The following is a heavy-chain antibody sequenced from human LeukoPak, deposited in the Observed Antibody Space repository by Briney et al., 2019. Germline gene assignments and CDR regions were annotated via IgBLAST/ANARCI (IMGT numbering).Heavy chain of an antibody. CDR1: GFTFDDYG. V-gene: IGHV3-20*04. CDR2: INWNGGST. D-gene: IGHD4-23*01. CDR3: AKASVVNDY. J-gene: IGHJ4*02. Sequence: GGSLRLSCVASGFTFDDYGMSWVRHAPGKGLEWVSGINWNGGSTGYADSVKGRFTISRDNSKNTLYLQMNSLRAEDTAVYYCAKASVVNDYWGQGTLVTVSS.